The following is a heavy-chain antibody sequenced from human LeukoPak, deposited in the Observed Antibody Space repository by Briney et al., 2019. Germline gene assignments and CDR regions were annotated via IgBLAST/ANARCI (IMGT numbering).Heavy chain of an antibody. D-gene: IGHD3-10*01. CDR3: AKDLRGTYFDY. J-gene: IGHJ4*02. Sequence: PGGSLRLSCAASGFTFDDYAMHWVRQAPGKGLEWVSGISWNSGSIGYADSVKGRFTISRDNAKNSLYLQMNSLRAEDMALYYCAKDLRGTYFDYWGQGTLVTVSS. CDR1: GFTFDDYA. V-gene: IGHV3-9*03. CDR2: ISWNSGSI.